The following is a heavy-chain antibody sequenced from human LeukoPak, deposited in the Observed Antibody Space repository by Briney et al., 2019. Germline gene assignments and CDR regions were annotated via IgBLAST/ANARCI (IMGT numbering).Heavy chain of an antibody. D-gene: IGHD3-22*01. J-gene: IGHJ3*01. CDR2: INWNGGVT. V-gene: IGHV3-20*01. CDR1: GFTFYDYG. CDR3: ARRYYDSSGYTKDAFDV. Sequence: GGSLRLSCAASGFTFYDYGMGWVRQLPGRGLEWVSVINWNGGVTSYADSVKGRFTISRDNARNSLYLQMNSLRADEDTALYHCARRYYDSSGYTKDAFDVWGQGTMVTVSS.